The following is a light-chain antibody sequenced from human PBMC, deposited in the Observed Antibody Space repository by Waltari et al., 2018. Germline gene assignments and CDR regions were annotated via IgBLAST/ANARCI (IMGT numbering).Light chain of an antibody. J-gene: IGKJ4*01. CDR2: GAS. Sequence: EVVMTQSPAALSVSPGERVTLSCKASQNIDNNLAWYQQKPGQSPRLLIYGASTRATGVPARFSGSGSGTEFTLTISSLQSEDCAVFYCQQYSRWPPLTFGGGTKVEIK. CDR1: QNIDNN. CDR3: QQYSRWPPLT. V-gene: IGKV3-15*01.